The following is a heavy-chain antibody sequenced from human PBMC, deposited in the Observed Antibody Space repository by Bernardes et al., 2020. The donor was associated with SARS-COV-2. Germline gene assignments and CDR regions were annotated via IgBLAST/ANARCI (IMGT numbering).Heavy chain of an antibody. CDR1: GFSFSAYA. J-gene: IGHJ4*01. D-gene: IGHD2-21*02. Sequence: GGSLRLSCAASGFSFSAYAMGWGRQAPGKGLEWVSSTNTNGGGTNYADSVKGRFVISRDNTKNTLFLHMNSLRAEDTAVYYCARQVTWSLDYWGHGTLVPVSS. CDR2: TNTNGGGT. CDR3: ARQVTWSLDY. V-gene: IGHV3-23*01.